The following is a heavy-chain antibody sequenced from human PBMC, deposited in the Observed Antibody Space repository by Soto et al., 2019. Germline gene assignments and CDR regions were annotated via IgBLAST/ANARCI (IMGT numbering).Heavy chain of an antibody. CDR3: AKDGRYDFWSGYSEYFDY. D-gene: IGHD3-3*01. V-gene: IGHV3-23*01. CDR1: GFTFSSYA. Sequence: GGSLRLSCAASGFTFSSYAMSRVRQAPGKGLEWVSAISGSGGSTYYADSVKGRFTISRDNSKNTLYLQMNSLRAEDTAVYYCAKDGRYDFWSGYSEYFDYWGQGTLVTVSS. J-gene: IGHJ4*02. CDR2: ISGSGGST.